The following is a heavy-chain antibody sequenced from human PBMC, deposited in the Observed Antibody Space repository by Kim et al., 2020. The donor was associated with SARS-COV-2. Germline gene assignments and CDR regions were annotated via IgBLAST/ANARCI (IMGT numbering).Heavy chain of an antibody. Sequence: AVSVKSRITINPDTSKNQFSLHLISVTPEDTAVYYCARDDGSGNYYGMDVWGQGTTVTVSS. CDR3: ARDDGSGNYYGMDV. J-gene: IGHJ6*02. V-gene: IGHV6-1*01. D-gene: IGHD6-25*01.